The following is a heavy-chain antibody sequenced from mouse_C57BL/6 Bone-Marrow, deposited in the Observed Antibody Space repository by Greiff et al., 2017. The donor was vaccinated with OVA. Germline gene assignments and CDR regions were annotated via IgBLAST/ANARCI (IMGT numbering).Heavy chain of an antibody. J-gene: IGHJ4*01. Sequence: VQLQQSGPGLVQPSQSLSITCTVSGFSLTSYGVHWVRQSPGKGLEWLGVIWSGGSTDYNAAFISRLSISKDNSKSQVFFKMNSLQADDTAIYYCASRYYYGSRDYAMDYWGQGTSVTVSS. D-gene: IGHD1-1*01. V-gene: IGHV2-2*01. CDR3: ASRYYYGSRDYAMDY. CDR2: IWSGGST. CDR1: GFSLTSYG.